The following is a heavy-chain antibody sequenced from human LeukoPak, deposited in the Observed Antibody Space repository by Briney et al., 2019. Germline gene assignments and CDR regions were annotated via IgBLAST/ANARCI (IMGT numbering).Heavy chain of an antibody. D-gene: IGHD1-1*01. J-gene: IGHJ3*02. CDR1: GGSISSYY. CDR3: VRLQPNTGEWAFDI. Sequence: SGTLSLTCTVSGGSISSYYWSWMRQPPGEGLAWIGHISNSGSTNYNPSLKSRVTISVDTSKNQLSLRLSSVTAADTAVYHCVRLQPNTGEWAFDIWGQGTMVSVSS. CDR2: ISNSGST. V-gene: IGHV4-59*01.